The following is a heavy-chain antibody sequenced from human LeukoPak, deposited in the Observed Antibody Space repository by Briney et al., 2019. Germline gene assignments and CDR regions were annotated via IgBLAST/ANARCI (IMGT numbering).Heavy chain of an antibody. Sequence: ASVKVSCKASGYTFTSYDINWVRQTTGQGLEWMGWMNPNSGNTGYAQKFQGRVTMTRNTSISTAYMELSSLRSEDTAVYYCARDNRDTAMVPGFDYYYYYGMDVWGQGTAVTVSS. CDR2: MNPNSGNT. V-gene: IGHV1-8*01. D-gene: IGHD5-18*01. CDR1: GYTFTSYD. J-gene: IGHJ6*02. CDR3: ARDNRDTAMVPGFDYYYYYGMDV.